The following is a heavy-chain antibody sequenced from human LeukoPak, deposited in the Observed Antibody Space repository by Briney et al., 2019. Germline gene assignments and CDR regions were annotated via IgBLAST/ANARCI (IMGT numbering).Heavy chain of an antibody. Sequence: GGSLRLSCAASGFTFSGSAMHWVRQASGKGLEWVGRIRSKANSYATAYAASVKGRFTISRDDSKNTAYLQMNSLKTGDTAVYYCTRHYGQLVFDYWGQGTLVTVSS. V-gene: IGHV3-73*01. CDR3: TRHYGQLVFDY. D-gene: IGHD6-13*01. J-gene: IGHJ4*02. CDR2: IRSKANSYAT. CDR1: GFTFSGSA.